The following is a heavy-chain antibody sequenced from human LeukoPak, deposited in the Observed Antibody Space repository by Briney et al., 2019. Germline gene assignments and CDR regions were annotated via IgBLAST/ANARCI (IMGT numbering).Heavy chain of an antibody. CDR1: GFTFSSYA. J-gene: IGHJ4*02. Sequence: PGRSLRLSCAASGFTFSSYAMHWVRQAPGKGLEWVAVISYDGSNKYYADSVKGRFTISRDNSKNTLYLQMNSLRAEDTAVYYCARGGLLVPFDYWGQGTLVTVSS. CDR3: ARGGLLVPFDY. CDR2: ISYDGSNK. V-gene: IGHV3-30*01. D-gene: IGHD1-26*01.